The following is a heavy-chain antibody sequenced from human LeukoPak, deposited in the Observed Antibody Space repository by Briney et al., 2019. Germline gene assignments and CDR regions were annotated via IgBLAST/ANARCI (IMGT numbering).Heavy chain of an antibody. Sequence: SETLSLTCTVSGDSISSGDYFWSWIRQPPGKGLEWIGYIYYSGSTYHNPSLKSRLTISLDTSKNQFSLKLSSVTAADTPVYYCARGRVAVAGKAWDYWGQGTLVTVSS. CDR3: ARGRVAVAGKAWDY. V-gene: IGHV4-30-4*01. D-gene: IGHD6-19*01. CDR1: GDSISSGDYF. CDR2: IYYSGST. J-gene: IGHJ4*02.